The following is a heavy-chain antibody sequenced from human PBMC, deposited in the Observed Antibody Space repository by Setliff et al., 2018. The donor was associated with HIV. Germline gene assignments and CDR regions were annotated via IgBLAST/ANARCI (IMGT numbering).Heavy chain of an antibody. CDR1: GGSISSSSYY. CDR2: IYYSGST. Sequence: SETLSLTCTVSGGSISSSSYYWGWIRQPPGKGLEWIGSIYYSGSTNYNPSLKSRVTISVDTSKNHVSLRLNSVTAADTAVYYCARQGSWLDSWGQGTLVTVS. D-gene: IGHD2-15*01. V-gene: IGHV4-39*01. J-gene: IGHJ5*01. CDR3: ARQGSWLDS.